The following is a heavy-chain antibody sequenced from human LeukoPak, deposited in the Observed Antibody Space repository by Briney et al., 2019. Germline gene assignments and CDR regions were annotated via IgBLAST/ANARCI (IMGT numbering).Heavy chain of an antibody. Sequence: SETLSLTCTVSDDSISFYYWNWIRQPPGKGLEWIGYIYYSGTTNYSPSLKSRVTISVDTSKNQFSLKLSSVTAADTAMYYCARGAVRGRWLAPFDYWGQGILVTVSS. CDR2: IYYSGTT. V-gene: IGHV4-59*01. CDR1: DDSISFYY. J-gene: IGHJ4*02. CDR3: ARGAVRGRWLAPFDY. D-gene: IGHD6-19*01.